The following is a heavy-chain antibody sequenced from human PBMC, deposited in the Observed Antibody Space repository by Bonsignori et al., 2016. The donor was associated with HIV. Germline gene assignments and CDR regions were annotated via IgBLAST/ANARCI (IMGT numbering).Heavy chain of an antibody. CDR2: INPNSGGT. D-gene: IGHD2-21*01. Sequence: WVRQAPGQGLEWMGWINPNSGGTNYAQKFQGRVTMTRDTSISTAYMELSRLRSDDTAVYYCARVGTGVVIALRYFDYWGQGTLVTVSS. V-gene: IGHV1-2*02. J-gene: IGHJ4*02. CDR3: ARVGTGVVIALRYFDY.